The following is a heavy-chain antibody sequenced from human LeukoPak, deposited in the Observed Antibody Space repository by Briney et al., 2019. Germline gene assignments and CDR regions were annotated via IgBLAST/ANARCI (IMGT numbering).Heavy chain of an antibody. Sequence: SETLSLTCTVSGGSISSYYWSWIRQPPGKGLEWIGYIYYSGSTNYNPSLKSRVTISVDTSKNQFSLKLSSVTAADTAVYYCASPERIEAAHPRAFDIWGQGTMVTVSS. D-gene: IGHD1-26*01. CDR3: ASPERIEAAHPRAFDI. CDR2: IYYSGST. CDR1: GGSISSYY. V-gene: IGHV4-59*08. J-gene: IGHJ3*02.